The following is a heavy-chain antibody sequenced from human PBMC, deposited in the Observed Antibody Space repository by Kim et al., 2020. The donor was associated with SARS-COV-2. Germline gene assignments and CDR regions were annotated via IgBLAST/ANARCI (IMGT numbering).Heavy chain of an antibody. V-gene: IGHV4-59*08. D-gene: IGHD6-19*01. CDR2: VYSTGLT. Sequence: SETLSLTCAVSGASFTSFYWSWLRKPPGERLEWIGFVYSTGLTRHNPSLEGRVSISLDTSNSQFSLHLSSAPAADTAVYYCARQSNSGFDYWGQGALVT. CDR1: GASFTSFY. CDR3: ARQSNSGFDY. J-gene: IGHJ4*02.